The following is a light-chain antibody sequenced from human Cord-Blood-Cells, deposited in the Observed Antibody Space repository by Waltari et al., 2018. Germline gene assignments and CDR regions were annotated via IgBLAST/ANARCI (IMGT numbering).Light chain of an antibody. V-gene: IGKV4-1*01. CDR1: QSVLYSSNNKNY. CDR3: QQYYSTPPT. CDR2: WAS. Sequence: DIVMTQSPDSLAVSLGERATINCKSSQSVLYSSNNKNYLAWYQQKPGQPPKLLIYWASTRESGVPDQFSGSGSGTDFTLTISSLQAEDVAVYYCQQYYSTPPTFGQGTKLEIK. J-gene: IGKJ2*01.